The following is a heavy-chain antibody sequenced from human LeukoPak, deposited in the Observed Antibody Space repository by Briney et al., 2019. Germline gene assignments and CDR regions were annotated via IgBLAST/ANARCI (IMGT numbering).Heavy chain of an antibody. CDR3: AREVGYYDSSGYADY. V-gene: IGHV4-30-2*01. Sequence: PSQTLSLTCAASGGSISSGGYSWSWIRQPPGKGLEWIGYIYHSGSTYYNPSLKSRVTISVDTSKNQFSLKLSSVTAADTAVYYCAREVGYYDSSGYADYWGQGTLVTVSS. CDR1: GGSISSGGYS. D-gene: IGHD3-22*01. J-gene: IGHJ4*02. CDR2: IYHSGST.